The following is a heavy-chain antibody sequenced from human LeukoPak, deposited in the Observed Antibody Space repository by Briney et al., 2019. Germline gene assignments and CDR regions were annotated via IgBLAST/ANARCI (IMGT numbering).Heavy chain of an antibody. CDR1: GYSFTTYW. CDR3: AKLGDTGGYNYCWDYVDH. CDR2: IYPGDSDF. Sequence: GESLNISCKASGYSFTTYWIGWVRQMPGKGLEWMGIIYPGDSDFRYSASFQGQITISVDRSSSTAYLQWGSLKASNTAIYYCAKLGDTGGYNYCWDYVDHWGQGTLVTVSS. D-gene: IGHD3-22*01. V-gene: IGHV5-51*01. J-gene: IGHJ4*02.